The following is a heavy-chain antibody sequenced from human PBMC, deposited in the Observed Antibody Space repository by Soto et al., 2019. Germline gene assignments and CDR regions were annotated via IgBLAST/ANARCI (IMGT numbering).Heavy chain of an antibody. V-gene: IGHV5-51*01. CDR3: ARPANTVADHFDL. Sequence: GESLKISCQVSGYTFTIYWIGWVRQMPGKGLEWMGIIYPSDSDTRYSPSFQGQVTISADQSINTAYLQWDSLKASDTAIYYCARPANTVADHFDLWGQGTPVTVSA. D-gene: IGHD4-17*01. J-gene: IGHJ4*02. CDR1: GYTFTIYW. CDR2: IYPSDSDT.